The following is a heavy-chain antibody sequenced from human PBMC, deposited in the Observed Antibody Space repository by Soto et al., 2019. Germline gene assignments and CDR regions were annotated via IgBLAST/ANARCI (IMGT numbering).Heavy chain of an antibody. CDR1: GFTFSSYW. CDR3: ARDNWNSY. CDR2: IHNDGSTT. J-gene: IGHJ4*01. V-gene: IGHV3-74*01. D-gene: IGHD1-7*01. Sequence: PGGSLRLSCAASGFTFSSYWMHWVRQAPGKGLMWVSRIHNDGSTTRYADTVKGRITTSRDNAKNTLYLQMSSLRVEDTAVYYCARDNWNSYWGQGTLVTVSS.